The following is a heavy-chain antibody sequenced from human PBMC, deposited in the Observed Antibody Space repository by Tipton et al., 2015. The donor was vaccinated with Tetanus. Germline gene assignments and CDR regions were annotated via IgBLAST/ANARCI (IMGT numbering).Heavy chain of an antibody. J-gene: IGHJ4*02. V-gene: IGHV4-34*01. CDR3: ARGHGDATYFDY. CDR2: INHSGST. CDR1: GGSFSGYY. D-gene: IGHD7-27*01. Sequence: TLSLTCAVYGGSFSGYYWSWIRQPPGKGLEWIGEINHSGSTNYNPSLKSRVTISVDTSKNQFSLKLSSVTAADTAVYYCARGHGDATYFDYWGQGTLVPVSS.